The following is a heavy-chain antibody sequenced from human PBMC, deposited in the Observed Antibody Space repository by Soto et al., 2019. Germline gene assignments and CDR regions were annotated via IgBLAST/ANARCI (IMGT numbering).Heavy chain of an antibody. CDR2: IKQDGGGK. D-gene: IGHD2-8*02. J-gene: IGHJ6*02. CDR1: GFTFSSYW. Sequence: EVQLVESGGGLVQPGGSLRLSCVASGFTFSSYWMSWVRQAPGKGLEWVANIKQDGGGKYYVDSVKGRFTISRDNTQNSLYLQMSSPRADDTAVYYCVRGEGSGHYYYGMDVWGQGTTFTFSS. V-gene: IGHV3-7*04. CDR3: VRGEGSGHYYYGMDV.